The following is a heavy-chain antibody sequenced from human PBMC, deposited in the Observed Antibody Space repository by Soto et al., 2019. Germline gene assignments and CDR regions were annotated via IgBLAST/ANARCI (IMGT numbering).Heavy chain of an antibody. J-gene: IGHJ6*02. D-gene: IGHD3-3*01. CDR1: GFTFSSYA. Sequence: EVQLLESGGGLVQPGGSLRLSCAASGFTFSSYAMSWVRQAPGKGLEWVSAISGSGGSTYYADSVKGRFTISRDNSKNTLYLQMNSLRAEDTAVYYCANGPGLEWLLGGYYGMDVWGQGTTVTVSS. CDR3: ANGPGLEWLLGGYYGMDV. CDR2: ISGSGGST. V-gene: IGHV3-23*01.